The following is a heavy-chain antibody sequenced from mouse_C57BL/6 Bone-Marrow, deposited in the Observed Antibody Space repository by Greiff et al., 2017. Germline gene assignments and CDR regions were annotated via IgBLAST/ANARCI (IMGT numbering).Heavy chain of an antibody. CDR3: TRQLYYDGSRWYFDV. V-gene: IGHV1-15*01. D-gene: IGHD1-1*01. CDR1: GYTFTDYE. J-gene: IGHJ1*03. Sequence: VQLQQSGAELVRPGASVTLSCKASGYTFTDYEMHWVKQTPVHGLEWIGAIDPETGGTAYNQKFKGKAILTADKSSSTAYMELRSLTSEDSAVYYCTRQLYYDGSRWYFDVWGTGTTVTVSS. CDR2: IDPETGGT.